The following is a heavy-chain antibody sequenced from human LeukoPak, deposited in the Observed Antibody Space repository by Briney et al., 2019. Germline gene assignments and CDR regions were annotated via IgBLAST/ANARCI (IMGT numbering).Heavy chain of an antibody. V-gene: IGHV1-18*01. CDR2: ISAYNGNT. J-gene: IGHJ3*02. CDR3: ARDPLYYYDSSGYYGHGAFDI. Sequence: ASVKVSCKASDYTFTSYGISWVRQAPGQGLEWMGWISAYNGNTNYAQKLQGRVTMTTDTSTSTAYMELRSLRSDDTAVYYCARDPLYYYDSSGYYGHGAFDIWGQGTMVTVSS. CDR1: DYTFTSYG. D-gene: IGHD3-22*01.